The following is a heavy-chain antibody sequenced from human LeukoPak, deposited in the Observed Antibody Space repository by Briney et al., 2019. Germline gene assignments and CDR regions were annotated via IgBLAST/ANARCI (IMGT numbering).Heavy chain of an antibody. CDR1: GFTFSSYW. J-gene: IGHJ1*01. D-gene: IGHD3-22*01. CDR3: ARAPSEIGGYYPEYFRH. Sequence: GWSLRLSCAGSGFTFSSYWMHWVRQARGKGLVWVARIKREGNTNYADSGNGRVTISRDNAKNTVSRQIDSLRAEDTGVYYRARAPSEIGGYYPEYFRHWGQGPLVRVSS. V-gene: IGHV3-74*01. CDR2: IKREGNT.